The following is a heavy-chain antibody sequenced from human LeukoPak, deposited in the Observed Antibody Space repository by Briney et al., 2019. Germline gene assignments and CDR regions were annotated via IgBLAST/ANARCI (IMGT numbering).Heavy chain of an antibody. D-gene: IGHD3-22*01. Sequence: GGSLRLSCTASGFTVSSSYMSWVRQAPGKGLEWVAVIWYDGSNIYYADSVKGRFTISRDNSKNTLYLQMNSLRAEDTALYYCARARNDYDSNGFSVLDYWGQGTLVTVAS. J-gene: IGHJ4*02. CDR3: ARARNDYDSNGFSVLDY. V-gene: IGHV3-33*08. CDR2: IWYDGSNI. CDR1: GFTVSSSY.